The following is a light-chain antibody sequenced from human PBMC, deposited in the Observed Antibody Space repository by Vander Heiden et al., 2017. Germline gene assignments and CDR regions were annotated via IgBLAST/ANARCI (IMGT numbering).Light chain of an antibody. V-gene: IGLV4-69*01. J-gene: IGLJ3*02. CDR1: RGHGNFA. CDR2: INSDGGH. CDR3: QTWGLGIQV. Sequence: QLVVTQSPSVSASLGAPVTLTCTLSRGHGNFAIAWHPQQPDKAPLYLMKINSDGGHYKGDGISDLFSGSGSGAERYLTISSLQAEDEADYYCQTWGLGIQVFGGGTKLTVL.